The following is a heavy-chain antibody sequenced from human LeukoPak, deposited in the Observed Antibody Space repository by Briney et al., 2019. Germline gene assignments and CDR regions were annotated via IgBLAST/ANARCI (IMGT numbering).Heavy chain of an antibody. CDR1: GGSITSYY. J-gene: IGHJ4*02. CDR3: ARVTTGWLAFFDS. CDR2: VYFTGTT. D-gene: IGHD6-19*01. Sequence: TSETLSLTCTVSGGSITSYYWAWLRQPPGKGLEWIGRVYFTGTTHYNPSLRSRVTLSLDTSKNHFSLNLKSVTAADTAVYFCARVTTGWLAFFDSWGQGILVTVSS. V-gene: IGHV4-4*07.